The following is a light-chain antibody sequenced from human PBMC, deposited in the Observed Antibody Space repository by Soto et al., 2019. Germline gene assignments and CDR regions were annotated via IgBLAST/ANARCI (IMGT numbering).Light chain of an antibody. CDR1: QSISSN. CDR3: QQYNTWPYT. CDR2: GAS. J-gene: IGKJ2*01. V-gene: IGKV3-15*01. Sequence: EVVMTQSPATLSVSPGERGTLSCRASQSISSNLAWYQQRHGQAPRLLIYGASNRATGIPARFSGSGSGTEFTLSISTLQSEDFAVYYCQQYNTWPYTFGQGTKLEI.